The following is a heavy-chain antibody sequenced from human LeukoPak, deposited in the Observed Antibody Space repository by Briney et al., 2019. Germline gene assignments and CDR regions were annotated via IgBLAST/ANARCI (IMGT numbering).Heavy chain of an antibody. D-gene: IGHD5-18*01. Sequence: GASVKVSCKASGYTFTGYYMHWVRQAPGQGLEWMGWINPNSGGTNYAQKFQGRVTMTRDTSISTAYMELSRLRSDDTAVYYCARAGAGYSYGLNWFDPWGQGTLVTVSS. J-gene: IGHJ5*02. CDR2: INPNSGGT. CDR1: GYTFTGYY. CDR3: ARAGAGYSYGLNWFDP. V-gene: IGHV1-2*02.